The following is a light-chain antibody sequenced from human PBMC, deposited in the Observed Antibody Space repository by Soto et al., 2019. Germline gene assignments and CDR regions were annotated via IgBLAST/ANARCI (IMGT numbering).Light chain of an antibody. Sequence: EIVLTQSPGTLSLSPGERATLSCRASQSFSSSYLAWYQQKPGQAPRLLIYGASSRATGIPDRFSGSGSGTDFPITISSLEHEDFAVYYCQHYGSALFTFGPGTKVDVK. CDR3: QHYGSALFT. CDR2: GAS. CDR1: QSFSSSY. V-gene: IGKV3-20*01. J-gene: IGKJ3*01.